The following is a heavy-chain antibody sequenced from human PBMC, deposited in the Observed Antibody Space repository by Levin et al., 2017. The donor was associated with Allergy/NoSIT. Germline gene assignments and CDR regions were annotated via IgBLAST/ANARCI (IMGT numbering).Heavy chain of an antibody. V-gene: IGHV4-34*01. CDR2: VSHGGFT. CDR3: AVFSLRYGTFEM. J-gene: IGHJ3*02. D-gene: IGHD4-17*01. Sequence: SQTLSLTCAVSGGSFGGYFWSWLRQPPGKGPEWIGEVSHGGFTTYNPSLKSRVAISVDASRNEVSLKLDHVTAADTAVYYCAVFSLRYGTFEMWGQGTMVTVSS. CDR1: GGSFGGYF.